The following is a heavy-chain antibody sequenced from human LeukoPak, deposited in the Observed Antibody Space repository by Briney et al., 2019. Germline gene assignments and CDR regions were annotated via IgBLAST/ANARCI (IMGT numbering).Heavy chain of an antibody. Sequence: GGSLRLSCAASGFTFSSYSMNWVRQAPGKGLEWVSSISSSSSYIYYADSVKGRFTISRDNAKNSLYLQMNSLRAEDTAVYYCAKDGSAGYCSSTSCQPHYYYYGMDVWGKGTTVTVSS. V-gene: IGHV3-21*01. D-gene: IGHD2-2*01. CDR1: GFTFSSYS. J-gene: IGHJ6*04. CDR3: AKDGSAGYCSSTSCQPHYYYYGMDV. CDR2: ISSSSSYI.